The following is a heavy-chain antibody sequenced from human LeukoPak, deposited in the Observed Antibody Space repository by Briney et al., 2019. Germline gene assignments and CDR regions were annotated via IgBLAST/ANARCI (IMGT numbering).Heavy chain of an antibody. Sequence: SVRVSCKASGYTFTGYYMHWVRQAPGQGLEWMGWINPNSGGTNHELKFQGRVTMTRDTSISTAYMELSRLRSDDTAVYYCARDRPLDADDYYGFYFFNYWGQGTLVTV. CDR2: INPNSGGT. J-gene: IGHJ4*02. CDR1: GYTFTGYY. D-gene: IGHD3-10*01. V-gene: IGHV1-2*02. CDR3: ARDRPLDADDYYGFYFFNY.